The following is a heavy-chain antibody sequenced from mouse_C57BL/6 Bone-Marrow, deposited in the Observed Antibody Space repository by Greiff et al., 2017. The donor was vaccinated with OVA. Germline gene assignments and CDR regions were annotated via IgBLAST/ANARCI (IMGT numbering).Heavy chain of an antibody. CDR1: GYTFTSYW. Sequence: QVQLQQPGAELVKPGASVKLSCKASGYTFTSYWMHWVKQRPGQGLEWIGMIHPNSGSTNYTEKFKSKATLTVDKSSSTAYMQLSSLTSADSAGYYCERRWLLLWFGEWGERTLGTVSA. CDR2: IHPNSGST. V-gene: IGHV1-64*01. D-gene: IGHD2-3*01. J-gene: IGHJ3*02. CDR3: ERRWLLLWFGE.